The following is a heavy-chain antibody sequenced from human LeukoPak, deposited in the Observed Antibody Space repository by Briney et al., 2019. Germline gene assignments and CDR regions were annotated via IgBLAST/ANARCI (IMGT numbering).Heavy chain of an antibody. CDR3: AKIVGATTVDY. J-gene: IGHJ4*02. CDR2: ISSSGSTI. Sequence: GGSLRLSCAASGFTFSSYEMNWVRQAPGKGLEWVSYISSSGSTIYYADSVKGRFTISRDNSKNTLYLQMNSLRAEDTAVYYCAKIVGATTVDYWGQGTLVTVSS. CDR1: GFTFSSYE. V-gene: IGHV3-48*03. D-gene: IGHD1-26*01.